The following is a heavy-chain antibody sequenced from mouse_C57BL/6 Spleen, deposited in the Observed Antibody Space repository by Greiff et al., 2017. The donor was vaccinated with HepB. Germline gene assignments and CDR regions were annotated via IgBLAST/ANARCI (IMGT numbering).Heavy chain of an antibody. CDR3: ASYYYGLDY. J-gene: IGHJ2*01. Sequence: EVKLEESGGGLVKPGGSLKLSCAASGFTFSDYGMHWVRQAPEKGLEWVAYISSGSSTIYYADTVKGRFTISRDNAKNTLFLQMTSLRSEDTAMYYCASYYYGLDYWGQGTTLTVSS. V-gene: IGHV5-17*01. CDR2: ISSGSSTI. D-gene: IGHD1-1*01. CDR1: GFTFSDYG.